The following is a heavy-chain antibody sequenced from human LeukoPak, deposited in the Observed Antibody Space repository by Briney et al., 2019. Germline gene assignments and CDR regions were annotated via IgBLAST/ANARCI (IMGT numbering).Heavy chain of an antibody. Sequence: GGSLRLSCAASGFTFSSYEMNWVRQAPGKGLEWVSYISGSGNAMYHADSVKGRFTISRDNAKNSLYLPMTILRAGDPAGYYCALAPGNYVWWLFFHYWGQGTLVTVSS. CDR2: ISGSGNAM. CDR1: GFTFSSYE. CDR3: ALAPGNYVWWLFFHY. D-gene: IGHD2-21*01. V-gene: IGHV3-48*03. J-gene: IGHJ4*02.